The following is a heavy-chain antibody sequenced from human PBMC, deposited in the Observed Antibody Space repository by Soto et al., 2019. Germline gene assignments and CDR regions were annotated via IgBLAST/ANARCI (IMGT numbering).Heavy chain of an antibody. J-gene: IGHJ4*02. CDR1: GGSITSGGYC. D-gene: IGHD3-10*01. Sequence: QVQLQESGPGLVKPSQTLSLTCIVSGGSITSGGYCWTWIRQHPVKGLEWMGHIYYSGSTSYNPCLKSRVTMSIDTSKNQFSLKLTSVTAADTAVYYCARDGDYFGSGSPPLLSTWGQGTLVTVSS. CDR3: ARDGDYFGSGSPPLLST. V-gene: IGHV4-31*03. CDR2: IYYSGST.